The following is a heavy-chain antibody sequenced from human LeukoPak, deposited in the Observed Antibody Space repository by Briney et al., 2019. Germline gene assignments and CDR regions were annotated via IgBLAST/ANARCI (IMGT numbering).Heavy chain of an antibody. V-gene: IGHV3-74*01. J-gene: IGHJ4*02. D-gene: IGHD2-15*01. CDR3: APVVVAATGRPPFDY. CDR2: INSDGSST. CDR1: GFTFSSYW. Sequence: GGSLRLSCAASGFTFSSYWMHWVRQAPGKGLVWVSRINSDGSSTSYADSVKGRFTISRDNSKNTLDLQMNSLKPEDTAVYYCAPVVVAATGRPPFDYWGQGTLVTVPS.